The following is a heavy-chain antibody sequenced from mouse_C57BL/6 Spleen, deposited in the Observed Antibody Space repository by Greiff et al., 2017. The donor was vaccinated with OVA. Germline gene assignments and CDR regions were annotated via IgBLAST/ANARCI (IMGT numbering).Heavy chain of an antibody. Sequence: VQLQQSGPGLVAPSPSLSITCTVSGFSLTSYGVDWVRQSPGKGLEWLGVIWGVGSTNYNSALKSRLSIRKDNSKSQVFLKMNSLQTDDTAMYYCAKSYGNYPMDYWGQGTSVTVSS. J-gene: IGHJ4*01. CDR1: GFSLTSYG. CDR2: IWGVGST. V-gene: IGHV2-6*01. CDR3: AKSYGNYPMDY. D-gene: IGHD2-1*01.